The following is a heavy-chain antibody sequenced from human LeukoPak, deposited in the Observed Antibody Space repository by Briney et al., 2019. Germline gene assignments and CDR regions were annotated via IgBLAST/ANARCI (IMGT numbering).Heavy chain of an antibody. D-gene: IGHD6-6*01. CDR1: GYTFTGYY. V-gene: IGHV1-2*02. J-gene: IGHJ4*02. Sequence: GASVKVSCKASGYTFTGYYMHWVRQAPGQGLEWMGWINPNSGGTNYAQKLQGRVTMTTDTSTSTAYMELRSLRSDDTAVYYCAREKSSGEYSSSPEIDYWGQGTLVTVSS. CDR2: INPNSGGT. CDR3: AREKSSGEYSSSPEIDY.